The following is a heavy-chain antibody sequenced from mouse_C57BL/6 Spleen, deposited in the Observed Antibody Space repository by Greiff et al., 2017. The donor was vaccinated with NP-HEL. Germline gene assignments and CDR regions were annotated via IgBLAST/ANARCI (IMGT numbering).Heavy chain of an antibody. CDR3: ARYDGSSWGSDY. V-gene: IGHV7-3*01. J-gene: IGHJ2*01. D-gene: IGHD1-1*01. CDR1: GFTFTDYY. Sequence: EVKLMESGGGLVQPGGSLSLSCAASGFTFTDYYMSWVRQPPGKALEWLGFIRNKANGYTTEYSASVKGRFTISRDNSQSILYLQMNALRAEDSATYYCARYDGSSWGSDYWGQGTTLTVSS. CDR2: IRNKANGYTT.